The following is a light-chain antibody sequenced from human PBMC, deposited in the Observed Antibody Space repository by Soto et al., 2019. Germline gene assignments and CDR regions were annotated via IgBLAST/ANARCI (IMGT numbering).Light chain of an antibody. CDR2: DVS. V-gene: IGKV1-5*01. CDR3: QQYNSYPWT. J-gene: IGKJ1*01. Sequence: DIQMTQSPSTLSASVGDRVTITFRASQSISWLAWYQQKPGKAPKLLIYDVSSLQTGVPSRFSGSGSGTEFTLAISSLQPDDFATYYCQQYNSYPWTFGQGTKVDI. CDR1: QSISW.